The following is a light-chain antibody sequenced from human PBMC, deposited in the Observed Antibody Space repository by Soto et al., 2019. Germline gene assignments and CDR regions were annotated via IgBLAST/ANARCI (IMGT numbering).Light chain of an antibody. V-gene: IGKV1-5*03. Sequence: DIQMTQSPSTLSAFVGDRVTITCRASQSISSWLAWYQQKPGKAPKLLIYKASTLAGGVPSRFTGSGSGTEFTLTISSLQPDDFATYYCQHYNDYPYTFGQGTKLEIK. CDR2: KAS. CDR3: QHYNDYPYT. CDR1: QSISSW. J-gene: IGKJ2*01.